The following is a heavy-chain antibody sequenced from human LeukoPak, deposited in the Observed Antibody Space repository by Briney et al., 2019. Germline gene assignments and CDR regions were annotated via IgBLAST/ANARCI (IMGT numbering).Heavy chain of an antibody. CDR1: GFTFSSYG. J-gene: IGHJ3*02. CDR3: TRGKLIVLVPAPI. V-gene: IGHV3-30*03. Sequence: PGGSLRLSCAASGFTFSSYGMHWVRQAPGKGLEWVAVISYDGSNKYYADSVKGRFTISRDNSKNTLYLQMNSLRVEDTAMYYCTRGKLIVLVPAPIWGQGTMVTVSS. D-gene: IGHD2-2*01. CDR2: ISYDGSNK.